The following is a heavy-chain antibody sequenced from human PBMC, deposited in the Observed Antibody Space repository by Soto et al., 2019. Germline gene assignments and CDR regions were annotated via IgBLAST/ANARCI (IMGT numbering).Heavy chain of an antibody. CDR2: LSGSGSST. CDR1: GFIFSGYA. V-gene: IGHV3-23*01. J-gene: IGHJ6*01. Sequence: GGSLRLACASYGFIFSGYAMSWVRQAPGKGLDWVSALSGSGSSTYYADSVKGRFTISRDNLKNTVSLQMNNLTAEDTAVYYCAKGGVTRSYYYAMDVWGHGTTVTVSS. CDR3: AKGGVTRSYYYAMDV.